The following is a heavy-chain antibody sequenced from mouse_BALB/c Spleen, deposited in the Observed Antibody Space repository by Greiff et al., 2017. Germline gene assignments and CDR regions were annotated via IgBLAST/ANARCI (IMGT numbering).Heavy chain of an antibody. D-gene: IGHD4-1*01. V-gene: IGHV3-2*02. CDR3: ARETGGFAY. CDR2: ISYSGST. J-gene: IGHJ3*01. CDR1: GYSITSDYA. Sequence: EVQLQESGPGLVKPSQSLSLTCTVTGYSITSDYAWNWIRQFPGNKLEWMGYISYSGSTSYNPSLKSRISITRDTSKNQFFLQLNSVTTEDTATYYCARETGGFAYWGQGTLVTVSA.